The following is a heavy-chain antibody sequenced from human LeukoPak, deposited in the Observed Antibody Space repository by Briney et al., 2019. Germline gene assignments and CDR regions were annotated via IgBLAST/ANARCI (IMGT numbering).Heavy chain of an antibody. J-gene: IGHJ4*02. CDR1: GGTFSSYA. CDR2: IIPIFGTA. V-gene: IGHV1-69*01. D-gene: IGHD2-2*01. Sequence: ASVKVSCKASGGTFSSYAISWVRQAPGQGLEWMGGIIPIFGTANYAQKFQGRVTITADESTSTAYMELSSLRSEDTAVYYCATTLLGYCSSTSCWVSEWRFAYWGQGTLVTVSS. CDR3: ATTLLGYCSSTSCWVSEWRFAY.